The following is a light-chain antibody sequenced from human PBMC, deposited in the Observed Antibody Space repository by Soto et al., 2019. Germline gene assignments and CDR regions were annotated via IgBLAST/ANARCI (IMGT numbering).Light chain of an antibody. J-gene: IGLJ3*02. CDR1: ISNIGSNT. CDR2: TNN. Sequence: QSVLTQPPSASGTPGQGVTISCSGSISNIGSNTVNWYQQLPGAAPKLLIYTNNQRPSGVPDRFSGSKSGASASLAISGLQSEDEADYYCSTWDDSLNGPVFGGGTKLTVL. V-gene: IGLV1-44*01. CDR3: STWDDSLNGPV.